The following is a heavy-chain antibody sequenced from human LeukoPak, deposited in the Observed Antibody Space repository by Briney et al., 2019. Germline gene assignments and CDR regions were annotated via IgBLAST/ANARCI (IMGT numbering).Heavy chain of an antibody. D-gene: IGHD3-10*01. J-gene: IGHJ4*02. V-gene: IGHV4-4*02. CDR2: ISHSGTT. Sequence: PSGTLSLTCAVSGGSITSSNWWSWVRQPPGKGLEWIGEISHSGTTNYNPSLTSRVTISLDKSKNQFSLKLTSVTAADTAVYYCARVSGAIVDYWGQGTLVTVSS. CDR1: GGSITSSNW. CDR3: ARVSGAIVDY.